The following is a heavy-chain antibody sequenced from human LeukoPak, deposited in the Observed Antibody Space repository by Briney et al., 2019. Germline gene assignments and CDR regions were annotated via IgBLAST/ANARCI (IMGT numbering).Heavy chain of an antibody. CDR3: STAADSYGSGSKY. CDR1: GFTFTNAW. V-gene: IGHV3-15*01. Sequence: GGSLRLSCAASGFTFTNAWMSWVRQAPGKGLEWVGCIKSKTDGGTTDYAAPVKGRFTISRDDSKNTLYLQMNSLKTEDTAVYYCSTAADSYGSGSKYWGQGTLVTVSS. D-gene: IGHD3-10*01. CDR2: IKSKTDGGTT. J-gene: IGHJ4*02.